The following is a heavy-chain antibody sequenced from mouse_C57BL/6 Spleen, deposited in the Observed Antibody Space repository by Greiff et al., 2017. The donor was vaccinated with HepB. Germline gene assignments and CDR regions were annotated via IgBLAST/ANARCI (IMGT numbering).Heavy chain of an antibody. CDR2: INYDGSST. V-gene: IGHV5-16*01. CDR1: GFTFSDYY. J-gene: IGHJ4*01. D-gene: IGHD1-1*01. Sequence: EVMLVESEGGLVQPGSSMKLSCTASGFTFSDYYMAWVRQVPEKGLEWVANINYDGSSTYYLDSLKSRFIISRDNAKNILYLQMSSLKSEDTATYYCARYYYGSSLYYYAMDYWGQGTSVTVSS. CDR3: ARYYYGSSLYYYAMDY.